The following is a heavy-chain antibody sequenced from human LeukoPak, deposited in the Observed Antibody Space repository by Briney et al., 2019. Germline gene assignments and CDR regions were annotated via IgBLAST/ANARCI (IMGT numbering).Heavy chain of an antibody. CDR2: IYPGDSDT. CDR3: ARPEVNGYSCGVDY. CDR1: GYSFTSYW. J-gene: IGHJ4*02. V-gene: IGHV5-51*01. Sequence: GESLKISCQGSGYSFTSYWIGWVRQMPANGLEWMGIIYPGDSDTGYSPSFQGQVTISADKSISTAYLQSSSLKASDTAMYYCARPEVNGYSCGVDYWGQGTLVTVSS. D-gene: IGHD5-18*01.